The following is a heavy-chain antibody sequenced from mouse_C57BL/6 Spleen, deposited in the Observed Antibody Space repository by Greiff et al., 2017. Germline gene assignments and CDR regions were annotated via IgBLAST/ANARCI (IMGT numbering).Heavy chain of an antibody. V-gene: IGHV1-55*01. J-gene: IGHJ3*01. CDR1: GYTFTSYW. Sequence: VQLQQSGAELVKPGASVKMSCKASGYTFTSYWITWVKQRPGQGLEWIGDIYPGSGSTNYNEKFKSKATLTVDTSSSTAYMQLSSLTSEDSAVYYCARWGHYPNWGFAYWGQGTLVTVSA. D-gene: IGHD4-1*01. CDR2: IYPGSGST. CDR3: ARWGHYPNWGFAY.